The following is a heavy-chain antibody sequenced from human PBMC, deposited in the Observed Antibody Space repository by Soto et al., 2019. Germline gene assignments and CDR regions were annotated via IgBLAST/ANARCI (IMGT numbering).Heavy chain of an antibody. CDR1: GGSISSSNYY. CDR2: IYYSGST. D-gene: IGHD3-16*01. Sequence: SETLSLTCTVSGGSISSSNYYWGWIRQPPGKGLEWIGSIYYSGSTSYNSSLKSRVTISVDTSKNQFSLRLSSVTAADTAVYYCASPTLGAFDIWGLGTLVTVSS. V-gene: IGHV4-39*01. J-gene: IGHJ3*02. CDR3: ASPTLGAFDI.